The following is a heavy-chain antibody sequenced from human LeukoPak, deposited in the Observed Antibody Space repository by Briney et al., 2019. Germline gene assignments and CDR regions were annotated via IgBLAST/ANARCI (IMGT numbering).Heavy chain of an antibody. CDR1: GFTFSSYA. CDR3: AKESGSGYPEVDAFDI. V-gene: IGHV3-23*01. Sequence: GGSLRLSCPASGFTFSSYAMSWVRQAPGNGLEWVSAISGSGGNTYYADSVTDRFTLSRDNSKNTLYMQMNSLRAEDTAVYYCAKESGSGYPEVDAFDIWGQGTMVTVSS. J-gene: IGHJ3*02. CDR2: ISGSGGNT. D-gene: IGHD3-22*01.